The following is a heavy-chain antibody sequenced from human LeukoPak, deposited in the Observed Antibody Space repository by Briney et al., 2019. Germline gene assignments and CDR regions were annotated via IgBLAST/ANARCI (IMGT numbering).Heavy chain of an antibody. CDR3: ARVLELYDSSGYCDY. D-gene: IGHD3-22*01. V-gene: IGHV3-21*01. Sequence: PGGSLRLSCAASGFTFSSYSMNWVRQAPGKGLVWVSSISSSSSYIYYADSVKGRFTISRDNAKNSLYLQMNSLRAEDTAVYYCARVLELYDSSGYCDYWGQGTLVTVSS. CDR2: ISSSSSYI. J-gene: IGHJ4*02. CDR1: GFTFSSYS.